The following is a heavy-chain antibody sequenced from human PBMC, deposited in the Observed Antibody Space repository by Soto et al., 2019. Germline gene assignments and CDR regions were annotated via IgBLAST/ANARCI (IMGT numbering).Heavy chain of an antibody. D-gene: IGHD6-13*01. CDR3: VKDRGQQLILGLWLDP. CDR2: ISVGGGSA. J-gene: IGHJ5*02. Sequence: GGSLRLSCVASGFTFSDYVMTWVRQAPEKGLEWVSTISVGGGSAYYADSVKGRFAISRDNSKNTLYLQLNSLRAEDTAVYYCVKDRGQQLILGLWLDPWGQGTLVTVSS. V-gene: IGHV3-23*01. CDR1: GFTFSDYV.